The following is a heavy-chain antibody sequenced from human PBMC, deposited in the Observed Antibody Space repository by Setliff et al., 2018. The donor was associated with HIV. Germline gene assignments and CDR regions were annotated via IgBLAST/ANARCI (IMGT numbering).Heavy chain of an antibody. V-gene: IGHV3-11*01. CDR3: ARDKDEDYGSTSFDY. CDR1: GFTFSDYY. Sequence: PGGSLRLSCAASGFTFSDYYMAWIRQAPGKGLEWISYISSSGNTMYYADSVKGRFTISRDNAKNSLYLQLNSLRPEDTAVYYCARDKDEDYGSTSFDYWGQGILVTVSS. CDR2: ISSSGNTM. J-gene: IGHJ4*02. D-gene: IGHD4-17*01.